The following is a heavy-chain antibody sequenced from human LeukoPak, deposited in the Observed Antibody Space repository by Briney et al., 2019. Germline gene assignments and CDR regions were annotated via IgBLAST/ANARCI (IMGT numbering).Heavy chain of an antibody. D-gene: IGHD6-19*01. CDR2: IKQDGSEK. J-gene: IGHJ4*02. CDR3: ARVGIAVAEHDY. CDR1: GSTFSSYS. V-gene: IGHV3-7*01. Sequence: GGSLRLSCAASGSTFSSYSMNWVRQAPGKGLEWVANIKQDGSEKYYVDSVKGRFTISRDNAKNSLYLQMNSLRAEDTAVYYCARVGIAVAEHDYWGQGTLVTVSS.